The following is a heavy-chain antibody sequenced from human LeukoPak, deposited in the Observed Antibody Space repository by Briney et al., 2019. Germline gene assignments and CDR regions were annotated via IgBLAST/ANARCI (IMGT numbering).Heavy chain of an antibody. CDR3: ARYKTGLGSYYNWFDP. J-gene: IGHJ5*02. V-gene: IGHV4-59*01. CDR1: GGSISSYY. Sequence: SETLSLTCTVSGGSISSYYWSWIRQPPGKGLEWIGYIYYSGSTNYNPSLKSRVTISVDTSKNQFSLKLSSVTAADTAVYYCARYKTGLGSYYNWFDPWGQGTLVTVSS. CDR2: IYYSGST. D-gene: IGHD3-10*01.